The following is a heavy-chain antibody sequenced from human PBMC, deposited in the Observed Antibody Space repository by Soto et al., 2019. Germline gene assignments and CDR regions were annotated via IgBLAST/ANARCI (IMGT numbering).Heavy chain of an antibody. Sequence: SETRSLTCAGSGGSISTGGYSLSWIRHPPGKGLEWIGYIYYSGSTNYNPSLKSRVTISVDTSKKQFSLKLSSVTTADTAIYYCARDIAVSAPRDVFDYWGQGTLVIGSS. V-gene: IGHV4-61*08. CDR2: IYYSGST. CDR1: GGSISTGGYS. J-gene: IGHJ4*02. CDR3: ARDIAVSAPRDVFDY. D-gene: IGHD6-19*01.